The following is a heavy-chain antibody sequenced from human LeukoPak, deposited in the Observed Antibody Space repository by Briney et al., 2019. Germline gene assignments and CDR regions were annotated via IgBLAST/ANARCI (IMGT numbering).Heavy chain of an antibody. CDR3: ATVGHSSGWSFVGAFDI. Sequence: ATVKVLCKVSGYTLTELSMHWVRRAPGKGLEWMGGFDPEDGETIYAQKFQGRVTMTEDTSTDTAYMELSSLRSEDTAVYYCATVGHSSGWSFVGAFDIWGQGTMVTVSS. CDR1: GYTLTELS. V-gene: IGHV1-24*01. CDR2: FDPEDGET. D-gene: IGHD6-19*01. J-gene: IGHJ3*02.